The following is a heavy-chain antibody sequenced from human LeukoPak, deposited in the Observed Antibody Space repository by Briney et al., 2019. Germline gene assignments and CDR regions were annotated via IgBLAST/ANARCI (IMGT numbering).Heavy chain of an antibody. CDR1: GFTFSSYA. V-gene: IGHV3-64*01. CDR3: AIGSVVLLDY. D-gene: IGHD2-2*01. Sequence: GGSLRLSCAASGFTFSSYAMHWVRQAPGKGLEYVSAISSNGGSTYYANSVKGRFTISRDNSKNTLYLQMGSLRAEDMAVYYCAIGSVVLLDYWGQGTLVTVSS. J-gene: IGHJ4*02. CDR2: ISSNGGST.